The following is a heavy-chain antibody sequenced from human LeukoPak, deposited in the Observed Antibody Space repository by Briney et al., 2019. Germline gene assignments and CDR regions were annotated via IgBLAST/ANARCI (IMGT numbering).Heavy chain of an antibody. CDR3: ARDNNWALNYYYYMDV. CDR2: IIPIFGTA. CDR1: GGTFSSYA. V-gene: IGHV1-69*05. D-gene: IGHD1-1*01. Sequence: SVKVSCKASGGTFSSYAISWVRQAPGQGLEWMGRIIPIFGTANYAQKLQGRVTMTTDTSTSTAYMELRSLRSDDTAVYYCARDNNWALNYYYYMDVWGKGTTVTVSS. J-gene: IGHJ6*03.